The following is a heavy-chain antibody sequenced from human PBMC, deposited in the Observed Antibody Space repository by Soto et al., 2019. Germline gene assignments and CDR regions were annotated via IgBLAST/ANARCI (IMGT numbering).Heavy chain of an antibody. CDR3: ADVRGFDGSGGYYYYYYMDV. D-gene: IGHD3-10*01. Sequence: QVQLVQSGAEVKKPGASVKVSCKASGYTFTSYDINWVRQATGQGLEWMGWMNPNSGNTGYAQKFQGRVTMTRNTSRGTACMEGGSLRSEGQTVYYWADVRGFDGSGGYYYYYYMDVWGKGTTVTVSS. CDR1: GYTFTSYD. V-gene: IGHV1-8*01. CDR2: MNPNSGNT. J-gene: IGHJ6*03.